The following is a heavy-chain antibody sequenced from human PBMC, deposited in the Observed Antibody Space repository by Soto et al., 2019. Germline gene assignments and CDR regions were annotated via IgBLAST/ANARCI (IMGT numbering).Heavy chain of an antibody. D-gene: IGHD4-17*01. Sequence: GGSLRLSCAASGFTFSSYGMHWVRQAPGKGLEWVAVIWYDGSNKYYADSVKGRFTISRDNSKNTLYLQMNSLRAEDTAVYYCARSLDYGDYFHGMDVWGQGTTVTVSS. V-gene: IGHV3-33*01. J-gene: IGHJ6*02. CDR2: IWYDGSNK. CDR3: ARSLDYGDYFHGMDV. CDR1: GFTFSSYG.